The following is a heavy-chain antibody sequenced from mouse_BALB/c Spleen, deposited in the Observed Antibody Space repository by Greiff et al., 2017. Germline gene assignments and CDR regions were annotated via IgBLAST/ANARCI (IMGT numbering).Heavy chain of an antibody. D-gene: IGHD1-1*01. J-gene: IGHJ1*01. CDR1: GYSITSDYA. CDR3: AIITTAWYFDV. CDR2: ISYSGST. V-gene: IGHV3-2*02. Sequence: DVQLQESGPGLVKPSQSLSLTCTVTGYSITSDYAWNWIRQFPGNKLEWMGYISYSGSTSYNPSLKSRISITRDTSKNQFFLQLNSVTTEDTATYYCAIITTAWYFDVWGAGTTVTVSS.